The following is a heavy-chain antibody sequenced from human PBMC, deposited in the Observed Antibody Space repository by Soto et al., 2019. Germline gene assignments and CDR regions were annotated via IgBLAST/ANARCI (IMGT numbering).Heavy chain of an antibody. CDR1: GYTFTSYD. CDR2: MNPNSGNT. J-gene: IGHJ3*01. Sequence: QVQLVQSGAEVKKSGASVKVSCKASGYTFTSYDVNCVRQATGQGLEWMGWMNPNSGNTGYAQKFQGGVTLTRNTSINIVYMELSSLKSDDTAVYYCARGGFVWFGESGPTDALDLWGQGTLVTVSS. CDR3: ARGGFVWFGESGPTDALDL. V-gene: IGHV1-8*01. D-gene: IGHD3-10*01.